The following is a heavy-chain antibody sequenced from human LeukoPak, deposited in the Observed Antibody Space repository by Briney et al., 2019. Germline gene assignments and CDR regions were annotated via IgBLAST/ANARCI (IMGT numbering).Heavy chain of an antibody. Sequence: GESLKISCKGSGYSFTTYWIGWVRQMPGKGLEWMGIIYPGDSDTRYSPSFQGQVTISADKSISTAYLQWSSLKASDTAMHYCARQTISGSYFGSAFDIWGQGTMVTVSS. CDR3: ARQTISGSYFGSAFDI. CDR1: GYSFTTYW. J-gene: IGHJ3*02. V-gene: IGHV5-51*01. D-gene: IGHD1-26*01. CDR2: IYPGDSDT.